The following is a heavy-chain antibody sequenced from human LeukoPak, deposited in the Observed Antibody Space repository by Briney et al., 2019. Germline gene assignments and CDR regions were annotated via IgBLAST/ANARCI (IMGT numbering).Heavy chain of an antibody. CDR2: VEAAGKNM. V-gene: IGHV3-30*04. D-gene: IGHD5-24*01. J-gene: IGHJ6*03. CDR3: AREKSRDGHNEGLYYYYMDV. CDR1: GFTFSHSI. Sequence: PGRFLRLSCAATGFTFSHSIMHCVRQATRIWLDSVAVVEAAGKNMYYADSVKGRFTISRDNSQNTVYLQMNSLRADDTAVYYCAREKSRDGHNEGLYYYYMDVWGKGTTVTVSS.